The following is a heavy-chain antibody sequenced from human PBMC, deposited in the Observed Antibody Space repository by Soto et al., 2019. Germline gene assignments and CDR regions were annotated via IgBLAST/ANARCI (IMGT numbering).Heavy chain of an antibody. CDR1: GFIFTNYA. V-gene: IGHV3-23*01. CDR2: ITRDGTE. J-gene: IGHJ4*02. Sequence: EVQLLESGGGLIQPGGSLRLSCAASGFIFTNYAMSWVRQAPGEGLEWVSAITRDGTEYYTDSVKGRFTISRDNSKNTVYLHMNSLRADDTAVYYCVKEPYEGSYGDYWGQRTLVAVSS. D-gene: IGHD3-22*01. CDR3: VKEPYEGSYGDY.